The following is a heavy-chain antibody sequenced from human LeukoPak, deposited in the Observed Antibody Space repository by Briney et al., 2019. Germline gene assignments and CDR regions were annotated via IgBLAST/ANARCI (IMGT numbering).Heavy chain of an antibody. V-gene: IGHV4-59*01. CDR3: ARGWGSSWHPDYFDY. CDR2: LYNSGGT. J-gene: IGHJ4*02. CDR1: GGSISNYY. D-gene: IGHD6-13*01. Sequence: SETLSLTCTVSGGSISNYYWSWIRQPPGKELQWIGYLYNSGGTDYNPSLKSRVTISVDTSKNQFSLKLSSVTAADTAVYYCARGWGSSWHPDYFDYWGQETLVTVSS.